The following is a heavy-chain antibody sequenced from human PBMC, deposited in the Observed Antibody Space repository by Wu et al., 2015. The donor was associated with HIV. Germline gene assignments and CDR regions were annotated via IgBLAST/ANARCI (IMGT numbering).Heavy chain of an antibody. CDR3: AKTNRISANGRHFYHYYGMDV. CDR2: IIPIFGTA. CDR1: GGTFSSYA. Sequence: QVQLVQSGAEVKKPGSSVKVSCKASGGTFSSYAISWVRQAPGQGLEWMGGIIPIFGTANYAQKFQGRVTITADESTNTVYLEVSSLKSEDTAVYYCAKTNRISANGRHFYHYYGMDVWARGPRSPSP. V-gene: IGHV1-69*12. D-gene: IGHD1-1*01. J-gene: IGHJ6*02.